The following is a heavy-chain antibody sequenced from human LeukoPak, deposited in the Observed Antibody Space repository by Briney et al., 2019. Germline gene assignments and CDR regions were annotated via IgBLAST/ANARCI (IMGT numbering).Heavy chain of an antibody. Sequence: SETLSLTCTVSGVSISSYYWSWVRQPAGKGLEWSGRIYTSGSTNYNPSLKSRVTMSVDTSKNQFSLKLSSVTAADTAVYYCARDRGIMVTFGGVIAKGAHYWGQGTLVTVSS. V-gene: IGHV4-4*07. CDR2: IYTSGST. CDR1: GVSISSYY. J-gene: IGHJ4*02. D-gene: IGHD3-16*02. CDR3: ARDRGIMVTFGGVIAKGAHY.